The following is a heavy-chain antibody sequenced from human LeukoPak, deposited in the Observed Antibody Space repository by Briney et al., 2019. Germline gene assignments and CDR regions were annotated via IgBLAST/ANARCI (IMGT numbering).Heavy chain of an antibody. Sequence: GASVKVSCKASGGTFSSYAISWVRQAPGQGLEWMGRIIPILGIANYAQKFQGRVTITADKSTSTAYMELSSLRSEDTAVYYCAKDRAVPKTDYYYGMDVWGQGTTVTVSS. J-gene: IGHJ6*02. D-gene: IGHD1-14*01. CDR2: IIPILGIA. V-gene: IGHV1-69*04. CDR1: GGTFSSYA. CDR3: AKDRAVPKTDYYYGMDV.